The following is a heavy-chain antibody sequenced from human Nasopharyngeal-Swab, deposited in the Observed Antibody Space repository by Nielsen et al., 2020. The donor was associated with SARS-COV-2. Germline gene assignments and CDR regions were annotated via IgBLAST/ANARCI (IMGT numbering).Heavy chain of an antibody. CDR2: IIPIFDTT. J-gene: IGHJ4*02. Sequence: SVKVSCKASGGTFNNYAISWVRQAPGQGLEWMGGIIPIFDTTNYAQKFQGRVTITADESTSTAYMELSSLGSEDTAVYYCARGGRDYYGSGSYYKPIYWGQGTLVTVS. V-gene: IGHV1-69*13. CDR1: GGTFNNYA. D-gene: IGHD3-10*01. CDR3: ARGGRDYYGSGSYYKPIY.